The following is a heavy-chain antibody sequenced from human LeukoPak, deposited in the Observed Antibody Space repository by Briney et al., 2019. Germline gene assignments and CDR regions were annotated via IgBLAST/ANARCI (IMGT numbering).Heavy chain of an antibody. Sequence: GGSLRLSCAASGFTFSSYEMNWVRQAPGKGLEWVSYISSSGSTIYYADSVKGRFTISRDNAKNSLYLQMNSLRAEDTAVYYCARAITNYGYIFDYWGQGTLVTVSS. V-gene: IGHV3-48*03. CDR2: ISSSGSTI. CDR3: ARAITNYGYIFDY. CDR1: GFTFSSYE. J-gene: IGHJ4*02. D-gene: IGHD5-18*01.